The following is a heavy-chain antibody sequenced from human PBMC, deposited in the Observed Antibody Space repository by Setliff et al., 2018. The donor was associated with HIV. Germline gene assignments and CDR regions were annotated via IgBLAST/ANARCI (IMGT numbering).Heavy chain of an antibody. Sequence: GGSLRLSCEVSGFTFRDHYMTWVRQAPGKGLEWISYISGNGHSKYADSVTGRYTISRDNAKKSLYLQVNGLRTEDTAVYYCARDRTSYGSGIFDFWGQGTLVTVSS. V-gene: IGHV3-11*06. CDR1: GFTFRDHY. D-gene: IGHD3-10*01. CDR2: ISGNGHS. J-gene: IGHJ4*02. CDR3: ARDRTSYGSGIFDF.